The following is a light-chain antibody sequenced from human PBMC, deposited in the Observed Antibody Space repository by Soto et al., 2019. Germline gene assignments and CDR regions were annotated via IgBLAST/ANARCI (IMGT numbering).Light chain of an antibody. J-gene: IGKJ4*01. CDR1: QSVSSN. CDR2: GAS. V-gene: IGKV3D-15*01. CDR3: QQYNNWPLT. Sequence: EVVMTLSPANLSVSPGEGTTLACRASQSVSSNLAWYQQKPGQAPRLLIYGASTRPTGIPARFSGSGSGTEFTLTISSLQSEDFAVYYCQQYNNWPLTFGGGTKVDIK.